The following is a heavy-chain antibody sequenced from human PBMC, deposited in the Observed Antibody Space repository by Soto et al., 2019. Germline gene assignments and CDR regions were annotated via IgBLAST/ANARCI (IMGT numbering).Heavy chain of an antibody. V-gene: IGHV1-69*13. Sequence: SVKVSCEACGGTLSSSAISWLRHAPGQGLEWMGGIIPIFGTANYAQKFQGRVTITADESTSTAYMELSSLRSEDTAVYYCARGYDSSGYYWGYWGQGNLVTVSS. CDR2: IIPIFGTA. D-gene: IGHD3-22*01. J-gene: IGHJ4*02. CDR1: GGTLSSSA. CDR3: ARGYDSSGYYWGY.